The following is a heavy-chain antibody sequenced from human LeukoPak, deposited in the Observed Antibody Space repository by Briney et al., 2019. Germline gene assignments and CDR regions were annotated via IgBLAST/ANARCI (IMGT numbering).Heavy chain of an antibody. CDR1: GFTFSLYA. Sequence: GGSLRLSCAASGFTFSLYAMSWVRRAPGKGLEWVSAISGSGNITYSADSVQGRFTISRDNSKNTLYLQMNSLRAEDTAVYYCAKDHAYDTSGYYYDYWGQGTLVTVSS. J-gene: IGHJ4*02. V-gene: IGHV3-23*01. CDR3: AKDHAYDTSGYYYDY. CDR2: ISGSGNIT. D-gene: IGHD3-22*01.